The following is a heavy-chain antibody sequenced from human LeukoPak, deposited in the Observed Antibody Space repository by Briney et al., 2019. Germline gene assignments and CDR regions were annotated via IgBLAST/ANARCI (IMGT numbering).Heavy chain of an antibody. CDR3: ARGPYSYDSSGAFDI. J-gene: IGHJ3*02. V-gene: IGHV4-61*02. CDR2: ISSSGST. D-gene: IGHD3-22*01. CDR1: GDSISSGDYY. Sequence: SETLSLTCTVSGDSISSGDYYWSWLRQPAGKGLEWIGRISSSGSTNYNPSLKSRVTISVDTSKNQFSLKLSSVTAADTAVYICARGPYSYDSSGAFDIWGQGTMVTVSS.